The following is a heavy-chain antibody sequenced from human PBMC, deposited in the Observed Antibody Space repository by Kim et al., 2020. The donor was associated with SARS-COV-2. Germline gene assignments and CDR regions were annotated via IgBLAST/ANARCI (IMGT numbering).Heavy chain of an antibody. Sequence: GGSLRLSCAASGFTFSSYSMNWVRQAPGKGLEWVSYISSSSSTIYYADSVKGRFTISRDNAKNSLYLQMNSLRAEDTAVYYCAREVKTAMVRAPSNWFDPWGQGTLVTVSS. CDR2: ISSSSSTI. CDR3: AREVKTAMVRAPSNWFDP. CDR1: GFTFSSYS. J-gene: IGHJ5*02. D-gene: IGHD3-10*01. V-gene: IGHV3-48*04.